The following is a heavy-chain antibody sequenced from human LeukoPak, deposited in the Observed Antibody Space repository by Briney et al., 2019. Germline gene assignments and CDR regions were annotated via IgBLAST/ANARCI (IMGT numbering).Heavy chain of an antibody. D-gene: IGHD6-13*01. CDR3: AILPGYSSSWYEVDY. V-gene: IGHV3-23*01. CDR2: ISGSGGST. Sequence: GGSLRLSCAASGFTFSSCAMSWVRQAPGKGLEWVSGISGSGGSTYYADSVKGRFTISRDNSKNTLYLQMNSPSAEDTAVYYCAILPGYSSSWYEVDYWGQGTLVTVSS. CDR1: GFTFSSCA. J-gene: IGHJ4*02.